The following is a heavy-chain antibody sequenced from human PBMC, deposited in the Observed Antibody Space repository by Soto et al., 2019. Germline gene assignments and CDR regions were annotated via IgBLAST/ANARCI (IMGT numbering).Heavy chain of an antibody. CDR1: GFTFDDYA. CDR2: ISWNSVSI. V-gene: IGHV3-9*01. CDR3: AKAREHYYGSGSDC. Sequence: EVQLVDSGGGLVQPGRSLRLSCAASGFTFDDYAMHWVRQAPGKGLEWVSGISWNSVSIGYADSVKGRFTISRDNAKNSLYLQMNSLRAEDTALYYCAKAREHYYGSGSDCWGQGTLVTVSS. D-gene: IGHD3-10*01. J-gene: IGHJ4*02.